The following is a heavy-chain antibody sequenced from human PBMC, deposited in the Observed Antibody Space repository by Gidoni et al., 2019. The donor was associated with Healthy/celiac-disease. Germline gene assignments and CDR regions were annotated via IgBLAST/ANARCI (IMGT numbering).Heavy chain of an antibody. D-gene: IGHD2-2*01. Sequence: EVQLVESGGGLVQPGGSLSLSCAASGFTFSSYSMNWVRQAPGKGLEWVSYISSSSSTIYYADSVKGRFTISRDNARNSLYLQMNSLRDEDTAVYYCVRDSVSSTRHNWFDPWGQGTLVTVSS. CDR3: VRDSVSSTRHNWFDP. J-gene: IGHJ5*02. V-gene: IGHV3-48*02. CDR2: ISSSSSTI. CDR1: GFTFSSYS.